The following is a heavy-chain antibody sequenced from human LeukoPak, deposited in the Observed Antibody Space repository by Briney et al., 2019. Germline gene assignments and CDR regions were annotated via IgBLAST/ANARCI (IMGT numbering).Heavy chain of an antibody. D-gene: IGHD3-22*01. V-gene: IGHV3-66*04. J-gene: IGHJ4*02. CDR3: AKLRPHDMEDY. CDR1: GITLSNYG. CDR2: IYRDGTT. Sequence: GGSLRLSCVVSGITLSNYGMSWVRQAPGKGLEWVSVIYRDGTTYYTDSVKGRFTISRDNSKNTLYLQMNSLRAEDTAIYYCAKLRPHDMEDYWGQGTLVTVSS.